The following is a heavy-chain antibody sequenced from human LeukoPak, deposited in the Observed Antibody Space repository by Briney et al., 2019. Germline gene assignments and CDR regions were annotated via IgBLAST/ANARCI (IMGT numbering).Heavy chain of an antibody. CDR2: INRSGST. J-gene: IGHJ4*02. CDR3: ARGGGYRDY. Sequence: SETLSLTCAVYGGSFSGYYWSWIRQPPGKGLEWIGEINRSGSTNSNPSLKSRVTISVHTSKNQFSLKLSSVTAADTAVYYCARGGGYRDYWGQGTLVTVSS. D-gene: IGHD5-12*01. V-gene: IGHV4-34*01. CDR1: GGSFSGYY.